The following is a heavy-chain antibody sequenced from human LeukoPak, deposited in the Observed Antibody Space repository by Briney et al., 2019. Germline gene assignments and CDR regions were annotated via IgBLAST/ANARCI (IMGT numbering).Heavy chain of an antibody. CDR2: ISYDGSNK. D-gene: IGHD5-18*01. CDR3: AEDRYSYAFEYFQH. V-gene: IGHV3-30*18. Sequence: GGSLRLSCAASGFTFSSYGMHWVRQAPGKGLEWVAVISYDGSNKYYADSVKGRFTISRNNSKNTLYLQTNSLRAEDTAVYYCAEDRYSYAFEYFQHWGQGTLVTVSS. CDR1: GFTFSSYG. J-gene: IGHJ1*01.